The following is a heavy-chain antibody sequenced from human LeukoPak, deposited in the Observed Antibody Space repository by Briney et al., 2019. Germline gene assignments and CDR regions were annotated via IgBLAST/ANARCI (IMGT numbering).Heavy chain of an antibody. D-gene: IGHD3-3*01. CDR2: ISWDGGST. CDR1: GFTFDDYA. V-gene: IGHV3-43D*03. J-gene: IGHJ6*03. CDR3: AKNGVAIPLFVFYMDV. Sequence: GGSLRLSCAASGFTFDDYAMHWVRQAPGKGLEWVSLISWDGGSTYYADSVKGRFTISRDNSKNSLYLQMNSLRAEDTALYYCAKNGVAIPLFVFYMDVWGKGTTVTVSS.